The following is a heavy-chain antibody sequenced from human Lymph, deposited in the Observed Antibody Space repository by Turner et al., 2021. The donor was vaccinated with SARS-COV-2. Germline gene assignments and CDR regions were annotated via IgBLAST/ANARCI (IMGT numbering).Heavy chain of an antibody. CDR3: ARVLPYGDYFDF. CDR1: GFTVSSNY. V-gene: IGHV3-53*01. Sequence: EVQLVESGGGLIHPGGSLRLSCAASGFTVSSNYMSWVRQAPGKGLEWVSLIYSGGSTLDADSVKGRFTISRDNSKNTLYLQMNSLRADDTAVYYCARVLPYGDYFDFWGQGTLVTVSS. D-gene: IGHD4-17*01. J-gene: IGHJ4*02. CDR2: IYSGGST.